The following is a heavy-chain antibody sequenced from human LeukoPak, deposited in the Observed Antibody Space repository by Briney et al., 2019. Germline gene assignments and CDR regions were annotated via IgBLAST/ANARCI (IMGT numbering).Heavy chain of an antibody. CDR3: ARLVSY. D-gene: IGHD2-8*02. CDR2: INPNSGGT. J-gene: IGHJ4*02. Sequence: ASVKVSCKASGYTFTDYYTHWVRQAPGQGLEWMGWINPNSGGTNYAQKFQGRVTLTRDTSISTVYMELSRLRFDDTAVYYCARLVSYWGQGTLVTVSS. CDR1: GYTFTDYY. V-gene: IGHV1-2*02.